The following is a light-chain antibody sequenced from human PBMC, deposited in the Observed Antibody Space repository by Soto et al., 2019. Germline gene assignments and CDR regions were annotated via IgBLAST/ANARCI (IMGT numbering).Light chain of an antibody. CDR1: SSNIGSIA. CDR2: TND. CDR3: AAWDDSLNGGV. J-gene: IGLJ3*02. V-gene: IGLV1-44*01. Sequence: QSVLTQPPSASGPPGQRVTISCSGSSSNIGSIAVNWYQQLPGTAPKLLIYTNDQRPSGVPDRFSGSKSGTSASLAISGLQSEDEADYYCAAWDDSLNGGVFGGGTKLTVL.